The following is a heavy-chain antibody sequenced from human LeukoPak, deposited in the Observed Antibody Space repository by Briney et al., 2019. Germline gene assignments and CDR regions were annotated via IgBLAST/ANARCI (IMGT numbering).Heavy chain of an antibody. V-gene: IGHV3-21*01. CDR3: ARIGYCSSTSCYSRGYFQH. J-gene: IGHJ1*01. CDR1: GFTFSNYS. CDR2: ISSCSSYI. Sequence: GGSLRLSCAASGFTFSNYSMNWVRQAPGKGLEWVSSISSCSSYIYYADSVKGRFTISRDNAKNSLYLQMNSLRAEDTAVYYCARIGYCSSTSCYSRGYFQHWGQGTLVTVSS. D-gene: IGHD2-2*01.